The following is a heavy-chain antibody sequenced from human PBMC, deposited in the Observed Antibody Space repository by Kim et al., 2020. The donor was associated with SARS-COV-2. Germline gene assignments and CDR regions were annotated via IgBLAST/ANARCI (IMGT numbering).Heavy chain of an antibody. CDR2: T. J-gene: IGHJ4*02. CDR3: ARIGLRLAFDY. Sequence: TSDNPSLKSRGTISVHRSKNQFSLKLSSVTAADTAVYYCARIGLRLAFDYWGQGTLVTLSS. D-gene: IGHD4-17*01. V-gene: IGHV4-30-2*01.